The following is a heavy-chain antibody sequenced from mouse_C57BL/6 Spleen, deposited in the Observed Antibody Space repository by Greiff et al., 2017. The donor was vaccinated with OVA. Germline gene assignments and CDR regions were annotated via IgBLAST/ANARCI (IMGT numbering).Heavy chain of an antibody. CDR2: IDPEDGDT. J-gene: IGHJ2*01. Sequence: VQLQQSGAELVKPGASVKLSCTASGFTFTDYYMHWVKQRTEQGLEWIGMIDPEDGDTKYAPKFKGKATITVDTSSNTAYLQLSSLTSEDTAVYYGAITAVVAKYYFDYWGQGTTLTVSS. D-gene: IGHD1-1*01. CDR3: AITAVVAKYYFDY. V-gene: IGHV14-2*01. CDR1: GFTFTDYY.